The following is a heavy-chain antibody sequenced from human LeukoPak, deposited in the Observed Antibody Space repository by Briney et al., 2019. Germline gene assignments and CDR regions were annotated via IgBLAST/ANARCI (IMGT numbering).Heavy chain of an antibody. Sequence: SETLSLTCTVSGGSVSSYYWSWIRQPPGKGLEWIGYIYYSGSTNYNPSLKSRVTISVDTSKNQFSLKLSSVTAADTAVYYCARLRIRSVLRYFDWSYNWFDPWGRGTLVTVSS. CDR2: IYYSGST. CDR1: GGSVSSYY. V-gene: IGHV4-59*02. J-gene: IGHJ5*02. CDR3: ARLRIRSVLRYFDWSYNWFDP. D-gene: IGHD3-9*01.